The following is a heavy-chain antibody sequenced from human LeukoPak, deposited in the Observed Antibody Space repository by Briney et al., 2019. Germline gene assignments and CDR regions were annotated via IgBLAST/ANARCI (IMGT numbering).Heavy chain of an antibody. V-gene: IGHV4-4*02. CDR1: SGSIFSSNW. Sequence: SETLSLTCAVSSGSIFSSNWWSWVRQPPGKGLEWIGQIFHSGSTSYSPSLKSRVTISVDKSKNQFSLKLTSVTAADTAVYYCAREREGPYGYLDYWGQGTLVIVSS. CDR3: AREREGPYGYLDY. J-gene: IGHJ4*02. D-gene: IGHD4-17*01. CDR2: IFHSGST.